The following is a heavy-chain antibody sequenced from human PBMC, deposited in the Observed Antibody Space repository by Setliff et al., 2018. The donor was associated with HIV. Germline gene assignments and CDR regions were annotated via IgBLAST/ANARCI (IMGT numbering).Heavy chain of an antibody. Sequence: SETLSLTCTVSGGSITGYYWSRIRQPPGKGLEWIGNIYHSGSTYYNPSLKSRVTISVDTSKNQFSLKLSSVTAPDTAVYYCARDDTVVRGHIDYWGQGTLVTVSS. CDR3: ARDDTVVRGHIDY. V-gene: IGHV4-38-2*02. D-gene: IGHD3-10*01. CDR1: GGSITGYY. J-gene: IGHJ4*02. CDR2: IYHSGST.